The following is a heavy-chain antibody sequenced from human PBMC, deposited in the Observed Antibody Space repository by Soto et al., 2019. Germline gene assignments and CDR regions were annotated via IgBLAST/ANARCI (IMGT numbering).Heavy chain of an antibody. D-gene: IGHD2-15*01. J-gene: IGHJ4*02. Sequence: ASVKVSCKASGYTFTGYYMHWVRQAPGQGLEWMGWINPNSGGTNYAQKFQGRVTMTRDTSISTAYMELSRLRSDDTAVYYCASRDDGYCSGGSCYSLDYWGQGTLVTVSS. CDR2: INPNSGGT. V-gene: IGHV1-2*02. CDR1: GYTFTGYY. CDR3: ASRDDGYCSGGSCYSLDY.